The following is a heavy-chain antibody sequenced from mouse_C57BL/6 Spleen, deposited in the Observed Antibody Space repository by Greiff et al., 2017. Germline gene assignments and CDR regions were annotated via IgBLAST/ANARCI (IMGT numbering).Heavy chain of an antibody. CDR3: ARVGEFPWFAY. CDR1: GYAFTNYL. V-gene: IGHV1-54*01. J-gene: IGHJ3*01. Sequence: QVQLQQSGAELVRPGTSVKVSCKASGYAFTNYLLEWVKQRPGQGLVWNGVINPGSGGTNYNEKFMGKATLTADKSSSTAYMQLSSLTSEDSAVYFCARVGEFPWFAYWGQGTLVTVSA. CDR2: INPGSGGT.